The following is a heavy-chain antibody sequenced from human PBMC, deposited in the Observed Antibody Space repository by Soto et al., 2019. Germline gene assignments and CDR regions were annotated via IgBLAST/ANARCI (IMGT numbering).Heavy chain of an antibody. V-gene: IGHV4-61*08. CDR1: GGSISSGGYY. D-gene: IGHD6-13*01. CDR2: IYYSGST. J-gene: IGHJ6*02. Sequence: ASETLSLTCTVSGGSISSGGYYWTWIRQHPGKGLEWIGYIYYSGSTYYNLSLKSRVTISVDTSKNQFSLKLSSVTAADTAVYYCARDQGIAAAGTGAYYYYGMDVWGQGTTVTVSS. CDR3: ARDQGIAAAGTGAYYYYGMDV.